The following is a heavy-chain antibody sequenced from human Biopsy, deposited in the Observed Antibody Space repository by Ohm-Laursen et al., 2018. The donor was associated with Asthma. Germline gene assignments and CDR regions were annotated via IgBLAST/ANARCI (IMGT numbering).Heavy chain of an antibody. CDR2: IHYSGST. CDR3: AGFCSGGNCPDH. V-gene: IGHV4-59*07. J-gene: IGHJ4*02. D-gene: IGHD2-15*01. CDR1: GVSIRSYS. Sequence: PSDTLSLTCTVSGVSIRSYSWTWIRQPPGKGLEWIGNIHYSGSTYSNPSLKSRVTISVDTSKKQISLRLSSVIAADTAVYYCAGFCSGGNCPDHWGQGTLVTVSS.